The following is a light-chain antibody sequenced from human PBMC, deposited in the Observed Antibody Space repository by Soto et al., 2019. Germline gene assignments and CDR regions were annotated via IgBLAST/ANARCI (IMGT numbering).Light chain of an antibody. CDR2: EVS. CDR1: SSDVGGYNY. CDR3: SSYTSSGTLVV. J-gene: IGLJ2*01. Sequence: QSVLTQPASVSGSPGQSITISCTGTSSDVGGYNYVSWYQQHPGKAPKFMIYEVSNRPSGVSNRFSVSKSGNTASLTISGLQAEDEADYYCSSYTSSGTLVVFGGGTQVTVL. V-gene: IGLV2-14*01.